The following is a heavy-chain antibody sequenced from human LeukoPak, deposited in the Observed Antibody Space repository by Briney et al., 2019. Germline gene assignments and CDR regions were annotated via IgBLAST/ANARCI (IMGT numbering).Heavy chain of an antibody. CDR3: ARDCSSTSCYEAYFDY. CDR1: GFTFSSYW. CDR2: IKQDGSEK. J-gene: IGHJ4*02. Sequence: AGGSLRLSCAASGFTFSSYWMSWVRQAPGKGLEWVANIKQDGSEKYYVDSVKGRFTISRDNAKNSLYLQMNSLRAEDTAVYYCARDCSSTSCYEAYFDYWGQGTLVTVSS. V-gene: IGHV3-7*01. D-gene: IGHD2-2*01.